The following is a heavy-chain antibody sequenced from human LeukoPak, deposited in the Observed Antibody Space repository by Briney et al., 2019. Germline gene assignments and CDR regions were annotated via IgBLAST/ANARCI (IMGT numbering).Heavy chain of an antibody. V-gene: IGHV3-30*18. Sequence: PGRSLRLSCAASGFTFSSYSMHWVRQAPGKGLEWVAVISYDGSNKYYADSVKGRFTISRDNSKHTLYLQMNSLRAEDTAVYYCAKAFRSGPLYGMDVWGQGTTVTVSS. CDR1: GFTFSSYS. J-gene: IGHJ6*02. CDR2: ISYDGSNK. D-gene: IGHD3-3*01. CDR3: AKAFRSGPLYGMDV.